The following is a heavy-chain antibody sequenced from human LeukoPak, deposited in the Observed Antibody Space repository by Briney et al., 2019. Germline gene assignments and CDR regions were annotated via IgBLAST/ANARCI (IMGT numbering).Heavy chain of an antibody. V-gene: IGHV3-74*01. CDR2: VNSDRSST. J-gene: IGHJ5*02. CDR1: VFTFSTYW. CDR3: AGYNSLLVVP. Sequence: GGALRLSRAASVFTFSTYWMHSVRPAPGKGLVWVSRVNSDRSSTIYADSVKGRFTISRDNAKNTVYLQMNSLRAEDTAVYYCAGYNSLLVVPWGEGTLVTVSS. D-gene: IGHD2-15*01.